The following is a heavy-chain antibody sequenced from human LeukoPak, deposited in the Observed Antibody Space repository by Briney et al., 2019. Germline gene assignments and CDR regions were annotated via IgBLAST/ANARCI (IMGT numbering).Heavy chain of an antibody. D-gene: IGHD2-2*03. CDR2: IYYSGST. CDR3: ARSWISGPIQESVVWFDP. J-gene: IGHJ5*02. CDR1: GGSISSGGYY. Sequence: SETLSLTCTVSGGSISSGGYYWSWIRQHPGKGLEWIGYIYYSGSTYYNPSLKSRVTISVDTSKNQFSLKLSSVTAADTAVYYRARSWISGPIQESVVWFDPWGQGTLVTVSS. V-gene: IGHV4-31*03.